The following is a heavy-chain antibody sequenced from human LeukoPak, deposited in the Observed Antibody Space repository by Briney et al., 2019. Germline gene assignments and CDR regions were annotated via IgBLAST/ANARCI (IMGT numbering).Heavy chain of an antibody. J-gene: IGHJ4*02. V-gene: IGHV1-46*01. CDR2: IIPSGGST. CDR3: VRGFRGGTFDF. Sequence: ASVKVSCKASGYTFTSYYIHWVRQAPGQGLEWMGIIIPSGGSTNYPPKFQGRITVTRDTSTSIVYMELSRLRSEDTAMYYCVRGFRGGTFDFWGQGTLVTVSS. CDR1: GYTFTSYY. D-gene: IGHD5-24*01.